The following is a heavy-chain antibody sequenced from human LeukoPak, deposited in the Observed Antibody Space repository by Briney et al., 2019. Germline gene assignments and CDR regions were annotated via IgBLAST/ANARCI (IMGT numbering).Heavy chain of an antibody. CDR2: IWHSGST. Sequence: PSETLSLTCAVSGYSISSGYYWGWIRQPPGKGLEWIGSIWHSGSTYYNPSLKSRVTISVDTSKNQFSLKLSSVTAADTAVYYCARGGVVAAPGDAFVLWGQGAIVTVSS. D-gene: IGHD2-15*01. J-gene: IGHJ3*01. CDR1: GYSISSGYY. V-gene: IGHV4-38-2*01. CDR3: ARGGVVAAPGDAFVL.